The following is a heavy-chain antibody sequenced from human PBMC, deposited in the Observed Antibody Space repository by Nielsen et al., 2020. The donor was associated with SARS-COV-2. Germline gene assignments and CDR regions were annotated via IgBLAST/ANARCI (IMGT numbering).Heavy chain of an antibody. D-gene: IGHD6-19*01. V-gene: IGHV4-59*13. CDR3: ARDEAVLIAVAGTGGMDV. CDR1: GGSISSYY. J-gene: IGHJ6*02. CDR2: IYYSGST. Sequence: SATLSLTCTVSGGSISSYYWSWIRQPPGKGLEWIGYIYYSGSTNYNPSLKSRVTISVDTSKNQFSLKLSSVTAADTAVYYCARDEAVLIAVAGTGGMDVWGQGTTVTVSS.